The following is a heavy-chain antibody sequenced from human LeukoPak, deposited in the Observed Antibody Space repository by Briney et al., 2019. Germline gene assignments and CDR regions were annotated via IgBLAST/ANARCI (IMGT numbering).Heavy chain of an antibody. D-gene: IGHD3-3*01. V-gene: IGHV3-7*03. CDR3: ARVGNHDFWSGYLDY. CDR2: LKQDGSEK. J-gene: IGHJ4*02. Sequence: GGSLRLSCAASGFTFSSYWMSWVRQAPGKGLEWVANLKQDGSEKYYVDSVKGRFTISRDNAKNSLYLQMNSLRAEDTAVYYCARVGNHDFWSGYLDYWGQGTLVTVSS. CDR1: GFTFSSYW.